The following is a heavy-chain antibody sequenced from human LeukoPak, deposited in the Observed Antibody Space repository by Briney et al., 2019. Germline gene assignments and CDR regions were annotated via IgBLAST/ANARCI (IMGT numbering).Heavy chain of an antibody. J-gene: IGHJ4*02. Sequence: GRSLRLSCAASGFTFSSYGMSWVRQAPGKGLEWVSAISGSGGSTYYADSVKGRFTISRDNSKNTLYLQMNSLRAEDTAVYYCAKDLGAGYYYDSSGYDPFDYWGQGTLVTVSS. CDR1: GFTFSSYG. D-gene: IGHD3-22*01. CDR2: ISGSGGST. V-gene: IGHV3-23*01. CDR3: AKDLGAGYYYDSSGYDPFDY.